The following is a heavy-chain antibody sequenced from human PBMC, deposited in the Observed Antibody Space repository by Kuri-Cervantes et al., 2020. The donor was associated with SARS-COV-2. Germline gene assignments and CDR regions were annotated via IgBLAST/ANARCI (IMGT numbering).Heavy chain of an antibody. Sequence: GGSLRLSCAASGFTFSSYAMSWVRQAPGKGLEWVSAISGSGGSIYYADSVKGRFTISRDNSKNTLYLQMNSLGAEDTAVYYCSLSSSSVYYYYMDVWGKGTTVTVSS. CDR1: GFTFSSYA. V-gene: IGHV3-23*01. CDR3: SLSSSSVYYYYMDV. J-gene: IGHJ6*03. CDR2: ISGSGGSI. D-gene: IGHD6-13*01.